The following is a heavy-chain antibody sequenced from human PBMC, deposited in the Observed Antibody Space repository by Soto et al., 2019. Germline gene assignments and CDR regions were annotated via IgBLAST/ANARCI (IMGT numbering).Heavy chain of an antibody. CDR1: GGSISCSSYY. CDR2: IYYSRST. J-gene: IGHJ4*02. Sequence: PSETLSLTCTVSGGSISCSSYYWGWIRQPPGKGLEWIGSIYYSRSTYYNPSLKSRVTISVDTSKNQFSLKLSSVTAADTAVYYCARPIVAAAFDYWGLGTLVTVSS. V-gene: IGHV4-39*01. CDR3: ARPIVAAAFDY. D-gene: IGHD6-13*01.